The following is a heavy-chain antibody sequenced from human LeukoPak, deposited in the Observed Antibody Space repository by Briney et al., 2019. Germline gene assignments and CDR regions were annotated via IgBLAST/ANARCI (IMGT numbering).Heavy chain of an antibody. J-gene: IGHJ2*01. CDR3: AKEGDTALVTGYFDL. V-gene: IGHV1-69*01. Sequence: SVKVSCKASGGTFGSYVISWVRQAPGQGLEWMGGIIPIFGTAHYAQKFQGRLTITADESTSTVYMEMSSLRSEDTAMYYCAKEGDTALVTGYFDLWGRDTLVTVSA. CDR1: GGTFGSYV. D-gene: IGHD5-18*01. CDR2: IIPIFGTA.